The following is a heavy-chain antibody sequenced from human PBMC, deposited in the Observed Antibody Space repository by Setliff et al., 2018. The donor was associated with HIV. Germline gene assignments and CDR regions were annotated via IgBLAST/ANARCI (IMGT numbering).Heavy chain of an antibody. V-gene: IGHV3-30*02. D-gene: IGHD3-22*01. Sequence: GALRLSCAASGFPFSTYGMHWVRQAPGKGLEWVAFIRYDGSNKYYADSVKGRFTISRDNSKNTLHPQMNSLRAEDTALYYCAKDMEYDTSVYYHWYFDLWGRGALVTVSS. CDR2: IRYDGSNK. CDR3: AKDMEYDTSVYYHWYFDL. CDR1: GFPFSTYG. J-gene: IGHJ2*01.